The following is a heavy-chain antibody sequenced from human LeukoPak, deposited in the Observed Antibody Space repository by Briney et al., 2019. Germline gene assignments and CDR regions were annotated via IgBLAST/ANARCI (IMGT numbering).Heavy chain of an antibody. D-gene: IGHD3-22*01. CDR1: GFTVSSNY. J-gene: IGHJ4*02. CDR2: IYSGGST. Sequence: GGSLRLSCAASGFTVSSNYMSWVRQAPGKGLEWVSVIYSGGSTYYADSVKGRFTISRDNSKNTLYLQMNSLRAEDTAVYYCAREAPSYYYYDSGGYREFDYWGQGTLVTVSS. V-gene: IGHV3-53*01. CDR3: AREAPSYYYYDSGGYREFDY.